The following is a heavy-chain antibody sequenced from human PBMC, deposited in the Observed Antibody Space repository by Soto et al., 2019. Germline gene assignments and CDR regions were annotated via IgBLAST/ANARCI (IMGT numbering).Heavy chain of an antibody. CDR1: GFTFRSFT. CDR2: ISSNSAYI. V-gene: IGHV3-21*01. J-gene: IGHJ5*02. D-gene: IGHD6-13*01. CDR3: TRDASRDSSARGWFDP. Sequence: GGSLRLSCAASGFTFRSFTMNWVRQAPGKGLEWVSTISSNSAYIYYTDALRGRFTISRDNAKNSLHLQMNSLRAEDTAVYYCTRDASRDSSARGWFDPWGPGTLVPVSS.